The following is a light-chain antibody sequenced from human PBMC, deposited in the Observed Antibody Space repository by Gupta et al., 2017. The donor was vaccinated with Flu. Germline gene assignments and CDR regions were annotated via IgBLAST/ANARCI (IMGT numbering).Light chain of an antibody. CDR1: SSDISAYNY. CDR2: EGS. V-gene: IGLV2-14*01. Sequence: ALTPPASLSGSPAQAATTSCTVPSSDISAYNYASWYQPHPGKAPKMVFYEGSDRPLGVSIRCSGSESGNTSSLTIAELQAEDEADYYCSSITSTSALVFGTGTRVTVL. J-gene: IGLJ1*01. CDR3: SSITSTSALV.